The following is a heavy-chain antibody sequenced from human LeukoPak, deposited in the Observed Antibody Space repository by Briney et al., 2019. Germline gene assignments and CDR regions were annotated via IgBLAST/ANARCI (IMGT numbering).Heavy chain of an antibody. CDR3: ARAGGDSSGWYGY. V-gene: IGHV3-21*01. J-gene: IGHJ4*02. D-gene: IGHD6-19*01. Sequence: GGSLRLSCAGSGFTFSSYSMNWVRQAPGKGLEWVSSISSSSYIYYADSVKGRFTISRDNAKNSLYLQMNSLRAEDTAVYYCARAGGDSSGWYGYWGQGTLVTVSS. CDR1: GFTFSSYS. CDR2: ISSSSYI.